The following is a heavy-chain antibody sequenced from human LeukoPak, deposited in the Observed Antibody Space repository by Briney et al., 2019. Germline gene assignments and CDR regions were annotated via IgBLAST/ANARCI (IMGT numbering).Heavy chain of an antibody. D-gene: IGHD2-21*02. Sequence: GGSLRLSCAASGFTFSDYVMIWVRQAPGEGLEWLSYISIRGTTFYADSVKGRFTISRDNAKNSLYLQMNSLRTEDTAVFYCARSGGDWDFDYWGQGILVTVSS. CDR3: ARSGGDWDFDY. CDR2: ISIRGTT. V-gene: IGHV3-69-1*01. J-gene: IGHJ4*02. CDR1: GFTFSDYV.